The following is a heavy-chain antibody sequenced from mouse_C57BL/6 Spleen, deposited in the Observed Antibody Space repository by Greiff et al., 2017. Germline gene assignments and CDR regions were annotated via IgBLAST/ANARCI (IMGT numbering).Heavy chain of an antibody. CDR2: ISSGSSTI. CDR3: ARNPYYGSSYGYFDV. J-gene: IGHJ1*03. CDR1: GFTFSDYG. Sequence: EVKLMESGGGLVKPGGSLKLSCAASGFTFSDYGMHWVRQAPEKGLEWVAYISSGSSTIYYADTVKGRFTISRDNAKNTLFLQMTSLRSEDTAMYYCARNPYYGSSYGYFDVWGTGTTVTVSS. D-gene: IGHD1-1*01. V-gene: IGHV5-17*01.